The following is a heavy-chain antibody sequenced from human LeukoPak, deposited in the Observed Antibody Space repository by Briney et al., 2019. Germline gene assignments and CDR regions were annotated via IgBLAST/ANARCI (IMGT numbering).Heavy chain of an antibody. J-gene: IGHJ4*02. CDR1: GFTFSSYT. Sequence: PGGSLRLSCAASGFTFSSYTMHWVRQAPGKGLEWVAFIRYDGSNKYYADSVKGRFTISRDNSKNTLYLQMNSLRAEDTAVYYCARADARYNWNDVLDYWGQGTLVTVSS. D-gene: IGHD1-1*01. V-gene: IGHV3-30*02. CDR2: IRYDGSNK. CDR3: ARADARYNWNDVLDY.